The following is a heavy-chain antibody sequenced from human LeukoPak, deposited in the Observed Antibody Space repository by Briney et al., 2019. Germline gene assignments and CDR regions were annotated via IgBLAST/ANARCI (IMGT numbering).Heavy chain of an antibody. J-gene: IGHJ4*02. CDR1: GFTFSSYG. CDR3: AKEVGYGSPYFDY. Sequence: GGSLRLSCAASGFTFSSYGMHWVRQAPGKGLEWVAVISYAGSNQCYADSVKGRFTISRDNSKNTLYLQMNSLRAEDTAVYYCAKEVGYGSPYFDYWGQGTLVTVSS. CDR2: ISYAGSNQ. V-gene: IGHV3-30*18. D-gene: IGHD5-12*01.